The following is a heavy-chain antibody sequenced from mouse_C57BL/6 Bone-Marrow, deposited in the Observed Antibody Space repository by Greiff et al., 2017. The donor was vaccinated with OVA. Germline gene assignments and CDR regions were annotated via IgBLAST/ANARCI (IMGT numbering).Heavy chain of an antibody. Sequence: QVQLKEPGPGILQPSQTLRLSCSSSGYSLSSSGMGVGWLRQPPGLGLEWLAHIYWGDDKRNHPFLKSQLTISKDTSRNRVFLKITGVYTADTATYYCTLAYYSYFGVWGTGTTVTVSS. CDR2: IYWGDDK. V-gene: IGHV8-12*01. J-gene: IGHJ1*03. D-gene: IGHD2-12*01. CDR3: TLAYYSYFGV. CDR1: GYSLSSSGMG.